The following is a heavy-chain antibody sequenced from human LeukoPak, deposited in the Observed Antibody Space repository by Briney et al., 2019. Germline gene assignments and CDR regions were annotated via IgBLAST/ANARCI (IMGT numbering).Heavy chain of an antibody. CDR2: IIPIFGTA. D-gene: IGHD6-13*01. CDR1: GGTFSSYA. V-gene: IGHV1-69*01. J-gene: IGHJ4*02. CDR3: ARSAGYSSFFDY. Sequence: ASVKVSCKASGGTFSSYAISWVRQAPGQGLEWMGGIIPIFGTANYAQKFQGRVTITADESTSTAYMELSSPRSEDTAVYYCARSAGYSSFFDYWGQGTLVTVSS.